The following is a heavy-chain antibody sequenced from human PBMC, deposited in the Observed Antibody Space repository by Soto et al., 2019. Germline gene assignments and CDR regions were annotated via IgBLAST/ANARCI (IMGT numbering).Heavy chain of an antibody. J-gene: IGHJ4*02. CDR2: ISSNIYDGTN. V-gene: IGHV3-49*03. D-gene: IGHD2-15*01. CDR3: TRVAPDCSDGSCVPIN. CDR1: RFTFRDYA. Sequence: GGSLRLSCMASRFTFRDYAISWFRQARGEGLQWVSFISSNIYDGTNEYAAAVEGRFTSPRDDSNTIAYLQMNRLKIENTGVYYCTRVAPDCSDGSCVPINWGQGTLVPVPP.